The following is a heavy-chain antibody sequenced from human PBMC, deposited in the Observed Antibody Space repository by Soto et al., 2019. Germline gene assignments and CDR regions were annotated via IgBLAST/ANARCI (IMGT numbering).Heavy chain of an antibody. CDR1: GFTFSSYG. J-gene: IGHJ4*02. Sequence: VQLVESGGGVVQPGRSLRLSCAASGFTFSSYGIHWVRQAPGKGLEWVAVISYDGSNKYYADSVKGRFTISRNNSKNTLDLQMNSLRAEDTAVYYCAKGKRGYSYGNFDYWGQGTLVTVSS. CDR3: AKGKRGYSYGNFDY. V-gene: IGHV3-30*18. CDR2: ISYDGSNK. D-gene: IGHD5-18*01.